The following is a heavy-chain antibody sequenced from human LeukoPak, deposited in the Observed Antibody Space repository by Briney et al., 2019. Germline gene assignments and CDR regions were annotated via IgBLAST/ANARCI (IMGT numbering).Heavy chain of an antibody. CDR1: GFTFSSYA. D-gene: IGHD3-22*01. CDR3: AKDPYDSSGYYGHFDY. J-gene: IGHJ4*02. Sequence: GGSLRLSCAASGFTFSSYAMSWVRQAPGKGLEWVSAISGSGGSTYYADSVKGRFTISRDNSKNTLYLQMNSLRAEDTAVYYCAKDPYDSSGYYGHFDYWGQGTLVTVSS. V-gene: IGHV3-23*01. CDR2: ISGSGGST.